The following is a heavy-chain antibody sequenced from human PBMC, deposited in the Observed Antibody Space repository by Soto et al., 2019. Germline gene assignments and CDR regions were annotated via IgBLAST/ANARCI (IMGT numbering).Heavy chain of an antibody. CDR3: ARDPVDGYAFFDS. CDR2: IYYSGST. CDR1: GGSISSYY. J-gene: IGHJ5*02. V-gene: IGHV4-59*01. D-gene: IGHD5-12*01. Sequence: SETLSLTCTVSGGSISSYYWSWIRQPPGKGLEWIGYIYYSGSTNYNPSLKSRVTISVDTSKNQFSLKLRSVTAADTAVYWCARDPVDGYAFFDSWGQGALVTSPQ.